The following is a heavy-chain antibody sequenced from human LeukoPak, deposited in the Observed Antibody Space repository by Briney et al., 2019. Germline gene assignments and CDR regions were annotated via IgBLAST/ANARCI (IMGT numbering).Heavy chain of an antibody. D-gene: IGHD3-10*01. Sequence: GASVKVSCKASSYTFTSYGISWVRQAPGQGLEWMGGIIPIFGTANYAQKFQGRVAITTDESTSTASMELSSLRSEDTAVYYCARADYYGSGNYRYYYYMDVWGKGTTVTVSS. CDR1: SYTFTSYG. CDR2: IIPIFGTA. CDR3: ARADYYGSGNYRYYYYMDV. V-gene: IGHV1-69*05. J-gene: IGHJ6*03.